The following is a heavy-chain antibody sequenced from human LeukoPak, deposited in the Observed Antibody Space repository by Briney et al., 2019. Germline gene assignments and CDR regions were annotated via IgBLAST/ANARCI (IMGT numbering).Heavy chain of an antibody. V-gene: IGHV3-7*01. CDR2: INQDGSDK. D-gene: IGHD2-2*01. J-gene: IGHJ3*02. CDR3: ARGVVVAPRSAFDI. Sequence: GGSLRLSCAASGFTFSSYWITWVRQAPGKGLEWVANINQDGSDKCYVDSVKGRFTISRDNAKNSLSLQMNSLRVEDTAVYCCARGVVVAPRSAFDIWGQGTMVTVSS. CDR1: GFTFSSYW.